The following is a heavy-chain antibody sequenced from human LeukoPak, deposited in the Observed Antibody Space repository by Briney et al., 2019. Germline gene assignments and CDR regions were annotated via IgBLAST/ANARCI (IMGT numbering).Heavy chain of an antibody. CDR1: GGSISSSSYY. CDR2: IYYSGST. J-gene: IGHJ5*02. Sequence: KSSETLSLTCTVSGGSISSSSYYWGWIRQPPGKGLEWIGSIYYSGSTYYNPSLKSRVTISVDTSKNQFSLKLSSVTAADTAVYYCARRLRWQLPLGWFDPWGQGTLVTVSS. CDR3: ARRLRWQLPLGWFDP. V-gene: IGHV4-39*07. D-gene: IGHD4-23*01.